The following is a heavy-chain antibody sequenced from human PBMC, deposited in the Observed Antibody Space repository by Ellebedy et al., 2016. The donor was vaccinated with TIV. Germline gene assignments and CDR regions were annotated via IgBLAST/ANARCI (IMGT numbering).Heavy chain of an antibody. V-gene: IGHV2-5*01. CDR2: IYWNDDE. D-gene: IGHD2-15*01. Sequence: SGPTLVXPTQTLTLTCTFSGFSLRTRGVGVGWIRQPSGKALEWLALIYWNDDERYSPSLRNRLTITKDTSKDQVVLTMTNMDPVDTARYYCAALKGDQVAGPFDIWGQGTMVTVSS. CDR1: GFSLRTRGVG. CDR3: AALKGDQVAGPFDI. J-gene: IGHJ3*02.